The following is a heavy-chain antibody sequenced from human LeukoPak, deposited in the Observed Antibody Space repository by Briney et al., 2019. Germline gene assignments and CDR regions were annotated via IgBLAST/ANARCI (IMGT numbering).Heavy chain of an antibody. Sequence: KPSETLSLTCTVSGGSISSYYWSWIRQPPGKGLEWIGYIYYSGSTNYNPSLKSRVTISVDTSKNQFSLKLSSVTAADTAVYYCARGGQQWLNDAFDIWGQGTMVTVSS. V-gene: IGHV4-59*01. J-gene: IGHJ3*02. CDR2: IYYSGST. CDR3: ARGGQQWLNDAFDI. CDR1: GGSISSYY. D-gene: IGHD6-19*01.